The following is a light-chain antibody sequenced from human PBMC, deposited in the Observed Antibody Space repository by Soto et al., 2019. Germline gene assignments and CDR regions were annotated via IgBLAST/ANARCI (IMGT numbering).Light chain of an antibody. CDR2: DAS. CDR3: QQRSNFPIT. CDR1: QSVSSY. Sequence: EIVLTQSPATVSLSPGERATLSCRTSQSVSSYLAWYQQKPGQAPRLLIYDASNRATGIPARFSGSGSGTDFTLTISSLEPEDFVVYYCQQRSNFPITLGGGTKVDIK. V-gene: IGKV3-11*01. J-gene: IGKJ4*01.